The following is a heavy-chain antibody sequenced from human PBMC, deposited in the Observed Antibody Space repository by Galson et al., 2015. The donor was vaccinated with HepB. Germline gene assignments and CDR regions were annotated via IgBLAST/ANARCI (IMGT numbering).Heavy chain of an antibody. V-gene: IGHV3-9*01. CDR2: ISWNSGSI. Sequence: SLRLSCAASGFTFDDYAMHWVRQAPGKGLEWVSGISWNSGSIGYADSVKGRFTISRDNAKNSLYLQMNSLRAEDTALYYCAKDIAGYEIMGFDYWGQGTLVIVSS. J-gene: IGHJ4*02. CDR3: AKDIAGYEIMGFDY. D-gene: IGHD5-12*01. CDR1: GFTFDDYA.